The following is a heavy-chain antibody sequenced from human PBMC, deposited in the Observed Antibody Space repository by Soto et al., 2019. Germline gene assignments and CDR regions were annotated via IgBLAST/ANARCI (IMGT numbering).Heavy chain of an antibody. Sequence: EVQLVESGGGLVQPGGSLRVSCAASGFTFSTYSMNWVRQAPGKGLEWVSYISSGSSPIYYADSVKGRFTISRDNAKNSLYLQMNSLRAEDTDVYYCARGASYGMDVWGQGTTVTVSS. CDR1: GFTFSTYS. CDR3: ARGASYGMDV. V-gene: IGHV3-48*01. J-gene: IGHJ6*02. CDR2: ISSGSSPI.